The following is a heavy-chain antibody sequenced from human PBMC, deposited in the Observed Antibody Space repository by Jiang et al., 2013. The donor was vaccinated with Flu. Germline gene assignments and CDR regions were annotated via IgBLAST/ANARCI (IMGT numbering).Heavy chain of an antibody. Sequence: GSEKYYVDSVKGRFTISRDNAKNSVYLQMNSLRAEDTAVYYCARGDQIAYWGQGTLVTVSS. CDR2: GSEK. D-gene: IGHD2-2*01. J-gene: IGHJ4*02. V-gene: IGHV3-7*03. CDR3: ARGDQIAY.